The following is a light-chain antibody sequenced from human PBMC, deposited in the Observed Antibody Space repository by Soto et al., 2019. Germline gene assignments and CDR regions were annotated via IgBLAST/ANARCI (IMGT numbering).Light chain of an antibody. J-gene: IGLJ2*01. V-gene: IGLV2-14*01. Sequence: QSALTQPASVSGSPGQSITISCTGTSSDVGGYNYVSWYQQHPGKAPKLMIYDVSIRPSGVSNRFSGSKSGNTASLTISGLKAEDEADYYCSSYTTSSTRVFGGGTKLTVL. CDR2: DVS. CDR1: SSDVGGYNY. CDR3: SSYTTSSTRV.